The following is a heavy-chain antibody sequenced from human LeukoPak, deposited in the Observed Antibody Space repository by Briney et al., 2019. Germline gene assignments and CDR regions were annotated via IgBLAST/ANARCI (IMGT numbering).Heavy chain of an antibody. V-gene: IGHV3-7*01. J-gene: IGHJ3*02. CDR1: GFTFSSHW. CDR2: RKQDGSEK. CDR3: ARANI. Sequence: GGPLRLSCAASGFTFSSHWMSWVRKAPGKGLEWVANRKQDGSEKYCVVSVKGRYTISRDNAKNSLYLQMNSLRAEDTAVYYCARANIWGQGTMVTVSS.